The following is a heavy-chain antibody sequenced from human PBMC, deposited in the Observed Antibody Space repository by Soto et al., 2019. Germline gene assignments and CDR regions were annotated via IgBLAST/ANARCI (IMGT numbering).Heavy chain of an antibody. J-gene: IGHJ4*02. D-gene: IGHD3-16*02. CDR1: GYTFTSYG. CDR3: ARVVIYNVAEVNDY. V-gene: IGHV1-18*01. Sequence: ASVKVSCKASGYTFTSYGISWVRQAPGQGLEWMGWISAYNGNTNYAQKLQGRVTMTTDTSTSTAYMELRSLRSDDTAVYYCARVVIYNVAEVNDYWGQGTLVTVSS. CDR2: ISAYNGNT.